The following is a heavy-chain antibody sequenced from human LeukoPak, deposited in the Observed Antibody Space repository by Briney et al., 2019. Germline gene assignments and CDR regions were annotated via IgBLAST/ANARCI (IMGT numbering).Heavy chain of an antibody. J-gene: IGHJ4*02. CDR2: ISGSGGST. CDR1: GFTFSSYA. V-gene: IGHV3-23*01. D-gene: IGHD3-22*01. CDR3: AKDDDYYYDSSDCYEY. Sequence: HPGGSLRLSCAASGFTFSSYAMSWVRQAPGKGLEGVSAISGSGGSTYYADSVKGRFTISRDNSKNTLYLQMNSLRAEDTAVYYCAKDDDYYYDSSDCYEYWGQGTLVTVSS.